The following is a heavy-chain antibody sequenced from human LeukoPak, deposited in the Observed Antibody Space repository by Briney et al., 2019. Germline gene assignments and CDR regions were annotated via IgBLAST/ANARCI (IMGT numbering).Heavy chain of an antibody. CDR1: GFTFSIYG. J-gene: IGHJ4*02. CDR2: ISSSGSTI. V-gene: IGHV3-48*04. D-gene: IGHD4-11*01. CDR3: ARDFDYNDYAFDY. Sequence: PGGSLRLSCAASGFTFSIYGMSWVRQAPGKGLEWVSYISSSGSTIYYADSVKGRFTISRDNAKNSLYLQMNSLRAEDTAVYYCARDFDYNDYAFDYWGQGTLVTVSS.